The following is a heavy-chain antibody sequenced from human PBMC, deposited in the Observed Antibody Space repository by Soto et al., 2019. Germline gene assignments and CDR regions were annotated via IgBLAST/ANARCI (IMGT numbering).Heavy chain of an antibody. Sequence: ASVKVSCKASGYTFTRYGISWVRQAPGQGLEWMGWISAYNGNTNFAQKLQGRVTMTTDTSTSTAYMELRSLRSDDTAVYYCARDYDDILTGYELDYWGQGTLVTVSS. CDR3: ARDYDDILTGYELDY. CDR1: GYTFTRYG. CDR2: ISAYNGNT. D-gene: IGHD3-9*01. V-gene: IGHV1-18*01. J-gene: IGHJ4*02.